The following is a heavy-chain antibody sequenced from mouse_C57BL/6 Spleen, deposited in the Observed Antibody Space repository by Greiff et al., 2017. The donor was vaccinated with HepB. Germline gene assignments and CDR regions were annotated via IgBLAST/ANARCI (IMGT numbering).Heavy chain of an antibody. CDR1: GYTFTSYW. V-gene: IGHV1-55*01. CDR3: ARWGTTVVGDY. D-gene: IGHD1-1*01. Sequence: QVQLKQPGAELVKPGASVKMSCKASGYTFTSYWITWVKQRPGQGLEWIGDIYPGSGSTNYNEKFKSKATLTVDTSSSTAYMQLSSLTSEDSAVYYCARWGTTVVGDYWGQGTTLTVSS. CDR2: IYPGSGST. J-gene: IGHJ2*01.